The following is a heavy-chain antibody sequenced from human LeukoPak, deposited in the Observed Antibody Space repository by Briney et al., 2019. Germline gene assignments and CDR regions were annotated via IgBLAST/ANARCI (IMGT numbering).Heavy chain of an antibody. D-gene: IGHD3-9*01. CDR1: GYSFTSYW. V-gene: IGHV5-51*01. CDR3: ARQPLGYDILTGYYRRNFDY. J-gene: IGHJ4*02. CDR2: IYPGDSDT. Sequence: GESLKISCKGSGYSFTSYWIGWVRQMPGKGLEWMGIIYPGDSDTRYTPSFQAQVTISADKSISTAYLQWSSLKASDTAMYYCARQPLGYDILTGYYRRNFDYWGQGTLVTVSS.